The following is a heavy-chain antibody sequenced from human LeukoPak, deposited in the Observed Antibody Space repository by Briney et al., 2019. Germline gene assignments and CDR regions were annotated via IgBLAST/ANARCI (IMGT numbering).Heavy chain of an antibody. CDR1: GGSISSYY. D-gene: IGHD3-10*01. Sequence: SETLSLTCTVSGGSISSYYWSWIRQPPGKGLEWIGYIYYSGSTNYNPSLKSRVTISVDTSKNQFSLKLSSVTAADTAVYYCARHPGTYYYYYGMDVWGQGTTVTVSS. V-gene: IGHV4-59*08. J-gene: IGHJ6*02. CDR2: IYYSGST. CDR3: ARHPGTYYYYYGMDV.